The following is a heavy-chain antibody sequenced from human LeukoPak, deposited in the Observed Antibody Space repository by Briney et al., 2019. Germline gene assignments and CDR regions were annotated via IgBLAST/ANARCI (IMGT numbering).Heavy chain of an antibody. CDR1: GYIFTGYY. CDR2: MNPNSGNT. V-gene: IGHV1-8*02. Sequence: GASVKVSCKASGYIFTGYYMHWVRQATGQGLEWMGWMNPNSGNTGYAQKFQGRVTMTRNTSISTAYMELSSLRSEDTAVYYCARTYYYDSSGYTWFDPWGQGTLVTVSS. J-gene: IGHJ5*02. CDR3: ARTYYYDSSGYTWFDP. D-gene: IGHD3-22*01.